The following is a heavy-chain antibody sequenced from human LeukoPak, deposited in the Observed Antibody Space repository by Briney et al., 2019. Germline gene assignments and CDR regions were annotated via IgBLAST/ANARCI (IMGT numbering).Heavy chain of an antibody. D-gene: IGHD6-19*01. CDR2: MNPNSGNA. V-gene: IGHV1-8*01. Sequence: ASVKVSCKASGYTFTSYDINWVRQATGQGLEWMGWMNPNSGNAGYAQKFQGRVTMTRNTSISTAYMELSSLRSEDTAVYYCARGSSGWFNYYYYMDVWGTGTTVTVS. CDR1: GYTFTSYD. CDR3: ARGSSGWFNYYYYMDV. J-gene: IGHJ6*03.